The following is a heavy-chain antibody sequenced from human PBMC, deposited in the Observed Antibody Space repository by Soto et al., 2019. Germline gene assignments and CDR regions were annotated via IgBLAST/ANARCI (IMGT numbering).Heavy chain of an antibody. D-gene: IGHD2-15*01. J-gene: IGHJ4*02. CDR2: ISSSSSTI. CDR1: GFTFSSYS. Sequence: EVQLLESGGGLVQPGGSLRLSCSASGFTFSSYSMNWVRQAPGNGLEWVSYISSSSSTIYYADSVKGRFTISRDNAKYSLYLQMNRLRDEETAVYYCAREMAALNYFDYCRKGTLVSVSS. V-gene: IGHV3-48*02. CDR3: AREMAALNYFDY.